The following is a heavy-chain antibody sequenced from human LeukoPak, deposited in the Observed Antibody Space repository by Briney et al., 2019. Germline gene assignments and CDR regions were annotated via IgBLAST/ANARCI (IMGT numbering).Heavy chain of an antibody. CDR3: ARVRSSNNWEAWFVP. V-gene: IGHV1-3*01. CDR2: INAGNGNT. J-gene: IGHJ5*02. Sequence: ASVKVSCKASGYTFTNYAMHWVRQAPGQRLEWMGWINAGNGNTKYSQKFQGRVTITRDTSASTAYMELSSLRSEDTAVYYCARVRSSNNWEAWFVPWGQGTLVTVSS. D-gene: IGHD1-1*01. CDR1: GYTFTNYA.